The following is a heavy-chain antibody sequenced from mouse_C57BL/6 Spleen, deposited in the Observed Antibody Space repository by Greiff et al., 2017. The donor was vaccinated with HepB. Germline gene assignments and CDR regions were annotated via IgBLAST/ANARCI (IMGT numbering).Heavy chain of an antibody. CDR2: ISSGGSYT. V-gene: IGHV5-6*02. CDR1: GFTFSSYG. Sequence: DVMLVESGGDLVKPGGSLKLSCAASGFTFSSYGMSWVRQTPDKRLEWVATISSGGSYTYYPDSVKGRFTISRDNAKNTLYLQMSSLKSEDTAMYYCARQGTREWFAYWGQGTLVTVSA. J-gene: IGHJ3*01. CDR3: ARQGTREWFAY. D-gene: IGHD3-1*01.